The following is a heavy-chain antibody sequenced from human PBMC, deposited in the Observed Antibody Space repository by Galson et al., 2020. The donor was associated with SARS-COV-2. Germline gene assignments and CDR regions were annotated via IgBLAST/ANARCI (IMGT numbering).Heavy chain of an antibody. Sequence: GGSLRLSCAASGFTFSSSAMSWVRQAPGKGLEWVSEIRGSGGITYYADSVKGRFTIFRDTSKNTLYLQMNSLRAEGTAIYYCAKEVPVTGRTDELFPHWGQGTRGTLSP. V-gene: IGHV3-23*01. CDR2: IRGSGGIT. CDR3: AKEVPVTGRTDELFPH. J-gene: IGHJ1*01. D-gene: IGHD6-19*01. CDR1: GFTFSSSA.